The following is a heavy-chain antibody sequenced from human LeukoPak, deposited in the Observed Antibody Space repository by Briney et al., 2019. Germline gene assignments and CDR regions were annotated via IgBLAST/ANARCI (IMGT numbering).Heavy chain of an antibody. Sequence: SETLSLTCTVSGGSISSGDYYWSWIRQPPGKVLEWIGYIYYSGSTYYNPSLKSRVTISVDTSKNQFSQKLSSVTAADTAVYYCARVDGSGSYYNVFDPWGQGTLVTVSS. D-gene: IGHD3-10*01. J-gene: IGHJ5*02. CDR3: ARVDGSGSYYNVFDP. CDR2: IYYSGST. CDR1: GGSISSGDYY. V-gene: IGHV4-30-4*01.